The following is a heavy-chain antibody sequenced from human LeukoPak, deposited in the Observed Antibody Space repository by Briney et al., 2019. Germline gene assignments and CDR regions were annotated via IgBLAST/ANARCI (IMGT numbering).Heavy chain of an antibody. CDR3: ARAGVRAYYYYMDV. Sequence: SETLSLTCTVSGGSISSYYWSWIRQPPGKGLEWIGYIYYSGSTNYNPSLKSRVTISVDTSKNQFSLKLSSVTAADTAVYYCARAGVRAYYYYMDVWGKGTTVTVSS. V-gene: IGHV4-59*01. J-gene: IGHJ6*03. CDR2: IYYSGST. CDR1: GGSISSYY. D-gene: IGHD3-10*01.